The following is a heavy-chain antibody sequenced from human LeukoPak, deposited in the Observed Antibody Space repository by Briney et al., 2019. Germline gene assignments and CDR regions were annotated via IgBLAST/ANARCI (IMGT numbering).Heavy chain of an antibody. Sequence: PSETLSLTRTVSGSSISSHSWGWVRQPPGEGLEWIGYDSNSGNINYNPALKSRVTISVDTSERQFSLKLSSVSAADTAVYYCARDNWGSLDYWGQGILVTVSP. J-gene: IGHJ4*02. CDR1: GSSISSHS. D-gene: IGHD7-27*01. V-gene: IGHV4-59*11. CDR2: DSNSGNI. CDR3: ARDNWGSLDY.